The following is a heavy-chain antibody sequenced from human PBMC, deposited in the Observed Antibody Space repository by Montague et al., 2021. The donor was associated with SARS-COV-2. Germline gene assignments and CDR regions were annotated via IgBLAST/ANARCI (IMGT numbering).Heavy chain of an antibody. CDR2: IYYSGST. J-gene: IGHJ6*02. Sequence: SGTLSLTCIVSGGSVSSGSYYWSWIRQPPGKGLEWIGYIYYSGSTNYXPSLKSRVTISVDTSKNQFSLKLSSVTAADTAVYYCARDPWRITIFGVVTRYGMDVWGQGTTVTVSS. V-gene: IGHV4-61*01. CDR3: ARDPWRITIFGVVTRYGMDV. D-gene: IGHD3-3*01. CDR1: GGSVSSGSYY.